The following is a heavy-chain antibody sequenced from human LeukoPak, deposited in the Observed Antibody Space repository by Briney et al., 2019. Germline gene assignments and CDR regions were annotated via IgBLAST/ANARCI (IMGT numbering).Heavy chain of an antibody. V-gene: IGHV3-7*01. D-gene: IGHD3-22*01. Sequence: GGSLRLSCAASGFTFSSYWMSWVRQAPGKGLEWVANIKQDGSEKYYVDSVKGRFTISRDNAKNSPYLQMNSLRAEDTAVYYCARDGDSSGYYIAFDIWGQGTMVTVSS. CDR2: IKQDGSEK. CDR3: ARDGDSSGYYIAFDI. J-gene: IGHJ3*02. CDR1: GFTFSSYW.